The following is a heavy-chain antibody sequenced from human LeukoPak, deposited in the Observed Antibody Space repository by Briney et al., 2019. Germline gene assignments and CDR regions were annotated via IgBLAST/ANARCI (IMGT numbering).Heavy chain of an antibody. D-gene: IGHD3-3*01. CDR1: GFTFSSYA. CDR3: ARDYDFWSGYSDAFDI. V-gene: IGHV3-30-3*01. J-gene: IGHJ3*02. CDR2: ISYDGSNK. Sequence: GGSLRLSCAASGFTFSSYAMSWVRQAPGKGLEWVAVISYDGSNKYYADSVKGRFTISRDNSKNTLYLQMNSLRAEDTAVYYCARDYDFWSGYSDAFDIWGQGTMVTVSS.